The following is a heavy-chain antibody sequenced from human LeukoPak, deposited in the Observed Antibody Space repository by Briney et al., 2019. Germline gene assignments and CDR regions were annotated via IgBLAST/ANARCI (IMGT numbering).Heavy chain of an antibody. J-gene: IGHJ6*02. V-gene: IGHV4-4*07. Sequence: PSETLSLTCTVSGGSISSYYWSWIRQPAGKGLEWIGRIYTSGSTNYNPSLTSRVTMSVDTSKNQFSLKLSSVTAADTAVYYCARVARSYYYYGMDVWGQGTTVTVSS. CDR1: GGSISSYY. CDR3: ARVARSYYYYGMDV. CDR2: IYTSGST.